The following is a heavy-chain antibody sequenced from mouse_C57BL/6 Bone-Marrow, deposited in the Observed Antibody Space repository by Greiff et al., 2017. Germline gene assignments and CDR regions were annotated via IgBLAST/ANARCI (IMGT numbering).Heavy chain of an antibody. D-gene: IGHD1-1*01. CDR2: IDPEDGET. CDR3: AKAPRHYYGSSSWYFDV. J-gene: IGHJ1*03. CDR1: GFNIKDYY. Sequence: VQLKESGAELVKPGASVKLSCTASGFNIKDYYMHWVKQRTEQGLEWIGRIDPEDGETKYAPKFQGKATITADTSSNTAYLQLSSLTSEDTAVYYCAKAPRHYYGSSSWYFDVWGTGTTVTVSS. V-gene: IGHV14-2*01.